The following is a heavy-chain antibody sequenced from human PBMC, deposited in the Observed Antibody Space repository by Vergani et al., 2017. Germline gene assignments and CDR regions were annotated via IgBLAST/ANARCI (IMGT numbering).Heavy chain of an antibody. Sequence: QVQLVQSGAEVKKPGASVKVSCKASGYTFTSYGISWVRQAPGQGLEWMGWISAYNGNTHYAQKLQGRVTMTTDTSTSTAYMELRSLRSDDTAVYYCARDKRTGSKKPYYYGMDVWGQGTTVTVSS. D-gene: IGHD1-14*01. CDR3: ARDKRTGSKKPYYYGMDV. CDR1: GYTFTSYG. CDR2: ISAYNGNT. V-gene: IGHV1-18*01. J-gene: IGHJ6*02.